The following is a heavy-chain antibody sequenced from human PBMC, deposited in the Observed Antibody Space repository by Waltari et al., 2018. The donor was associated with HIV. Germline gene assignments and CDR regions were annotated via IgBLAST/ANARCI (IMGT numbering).Heavy chain of an antibody. CDR1: GYTFTTYG. J-gene: IGHJ4*02. CDR3: GRSPGRSVDY. CDR2: INTKTGNP. D-gene: IGHD3-10*01. Sequence: QVQLVQSGSELKAPGASVKVSCKASGYTFTTYGINWVRQAPGQGLEWMGWINTKTGNPTYAQVFTVRFVFSLDTSVTSAYLQITSLRSEDTAVYYCGRSPGRSVDYWGQGTLVTVFS. V-gene: IGHV7-4-1*02.